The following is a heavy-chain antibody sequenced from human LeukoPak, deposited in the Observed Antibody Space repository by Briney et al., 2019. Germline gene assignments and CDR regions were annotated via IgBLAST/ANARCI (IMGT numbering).Heavy chain of an antibody. CDR3: ARDQGGYCSGGSCYSSWFDP. CDR1: GGTFSSYA. J-gene: IGHJ5*02. D-gene: IGHD2-15*01. CDR2: IIPIFGTA. Sequence: GASVKVSCKASGGTFSSYAISWVRQAPGQGLEWMGGIIPIFGTANYAQKFQGRVTITADESTSTAYMELSSLRSEDTAVYYCARDQGGYCSGGSCYSSWFDPWGQGTLVTASS. V-gene: IGHV1-69*13.